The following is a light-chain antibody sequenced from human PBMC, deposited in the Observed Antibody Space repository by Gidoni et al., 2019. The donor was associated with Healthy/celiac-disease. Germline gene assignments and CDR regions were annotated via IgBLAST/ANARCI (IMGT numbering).Light chain of an antibody. J-gene: IGKJ4*01. CDR3: QQSYSTLFT. CDR1: QSISSY. V-gene: IGKV1-39*01. CDR2: AAS. Sequence: MQIPQSPSSLSASVGDRVTITCRASQSISSYLNWYQQKPGKAPKLLIYAASSLQSGVTSRFSGSGSGTDFTLTISSLQPEDFATYYCQQSYSTLFTFGGGTKVEIK.